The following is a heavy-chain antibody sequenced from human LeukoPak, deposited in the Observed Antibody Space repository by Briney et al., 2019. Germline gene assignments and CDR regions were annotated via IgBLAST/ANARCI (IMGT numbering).Heavy chain of an antibody. CDR3: AGGRHRYCTNGVCPHPTLGY. CDR1: GGSFSGYY. CDR2: INHSGST. D-gene: IGHD2-8*01. Sequence: SETLSLTCAVYGGSFSGYYWSWIRQPPGKGLEWIGEINHSGSTNYNPSLKSRVTISVDTSKNQFSLKLSSVTAADTAVYYCAGGRHRYCTNGVCPHPTLGYWGQGTLVTVSS. J-gene: IGHJ4*02. V-gene: IGHV4-34*01.